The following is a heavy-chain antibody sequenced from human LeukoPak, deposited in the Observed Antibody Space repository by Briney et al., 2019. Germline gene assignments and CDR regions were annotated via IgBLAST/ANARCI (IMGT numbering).Heavy chain of an antibody. J-gene: IGHJ4*02. V-gene: IGHV1-8*01. Sequence: ASVKVSCKASGYTFTSYDINWVRQATGQGLEWMGWMNPNSGNTGYAQEFQGRVTMTRNTSISTAYMELSSPRSEDTAVYYCARVVRLRWLPDYWGQGTLVTVSS. CDR1: GYTFTSYD. CDR2: MNPNSGNT. CDR3: ARVVRLRWLPDY. D-gene: IGHD4-17*01.